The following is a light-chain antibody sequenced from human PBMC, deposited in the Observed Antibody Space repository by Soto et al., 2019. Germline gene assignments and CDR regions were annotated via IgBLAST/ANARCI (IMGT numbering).Light chain of an antibody. CDR3: SSYTSSSTLYV. CDR1: SSDVDGSNY. J-gene: IGLJ1*01. V-gene: IGLV2-14*01. Sequence: QSALTQPASVSGSPGQSITISCTGTSSDVDGSNYVSWYQQHPGKAPKLMIYDVSNRPSGVSNRFSGSKSGNTASLTISGLQAEDEADYYCSSYTSSSTLYVFGPGTKLTVL. CDR2: DVS.